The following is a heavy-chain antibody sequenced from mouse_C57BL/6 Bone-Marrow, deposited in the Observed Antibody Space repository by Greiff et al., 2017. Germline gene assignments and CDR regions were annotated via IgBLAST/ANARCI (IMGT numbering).Heavy chain of an antibody. J-gene: IGHJ4*01. D-gene: IGHD3-1*01. CDR1: GFTFSDYG. V-gene: IGHV5-17*01. CDR2: ISSGSSTI. CDR3: ARRSSAMDY. Sequence: EVHLVESGGGLVKPGGSLKLSCAASGFTFSDYGMHWVRQAPEKGLEWVAYISSGSSTIYYADTVKGRFPISRDNAKTTLFLQMTSLRSEDTAMYYCARRSSAMDYWGQGTSVTVSS.